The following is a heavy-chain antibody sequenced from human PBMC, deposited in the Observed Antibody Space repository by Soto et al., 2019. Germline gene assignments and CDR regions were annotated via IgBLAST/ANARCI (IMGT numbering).Heavy chain of an antibody. Sequence: SETLSLTCTVSGASISYGGYSWSWIRQSPGKGLEWIGYINHLETTFYNPSFESRLTLSIDRTKNQFSLKLNSMTAADRAVYYCARGGGYDSFDYWGQGILVTVSS. CDR2: INHLETT. D-gene: IGHD5-12*01. J-gene: IGHJ4*02. CDR3: ARGGGYDSFDY. V-gene: IGHV4-30-2*06. CDR1: GASISYGGYS.